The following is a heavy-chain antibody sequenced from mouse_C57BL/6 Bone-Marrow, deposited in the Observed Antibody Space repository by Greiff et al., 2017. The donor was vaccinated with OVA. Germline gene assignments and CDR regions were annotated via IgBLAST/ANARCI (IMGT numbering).Heavy chain of an antibody. V-gene: IGHV5-4*01. J-gene: IGHJ3*01. CDR1: GFTFSSYA. CDR3: ARDDGNFAWFAY. Sequence: EVQVVESGGGLVKPGGSLKLSCAASGFTFSSYAMSWVRQTPEKRLEWVATISDGGSYTYYPDNVKGRFTISRDNAKNNLYLQMSHLKSEDTAMYYCARDDGNFAWFAYWGQGTLVTVSA. CDR2: ISDGGSYT. D-gene: IGHD2-1*01.